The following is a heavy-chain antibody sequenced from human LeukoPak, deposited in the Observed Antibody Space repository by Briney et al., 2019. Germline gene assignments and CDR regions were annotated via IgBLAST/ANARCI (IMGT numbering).Heavy chain of an antibody. D-gene: IGHD1-7*01. J-gene: IGHJ4*02. V-gene: IGHV3-23*01. Sequence: QPGGSLRLSCAASGFTFSSYAMSWVRQAPGKGLEWVSAISGSGGGTHYADSVKGRFTISRDNAKNSLYLQVDSLRVEDTAVYFWASGTVGNYALDYWGQGTLVTVSS. CDR2: ISGSGGGT. CDR1: GFTFSSYA. CDR3: ASGTVGNYALDY.